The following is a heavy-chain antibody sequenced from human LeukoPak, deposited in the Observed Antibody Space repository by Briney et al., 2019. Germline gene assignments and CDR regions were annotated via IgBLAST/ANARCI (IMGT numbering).Heavy chain of an antibody. J-gene: IGHJ4*02. CDR2: IYYSGST. Sequence: PSETLSLTCTVSGGSISSYYWSWIRQPPGKGLGWIGYIYYSGSTNYNPSLKSRVTISVDTSKNQFSLKLSSVTAADTAVYYCAREDPEGFDYWGQGTLVTVSS. CDR1: GGSISSYY. V-gene: IGHV4-59*01. CDR3: AREDPEGFDY.